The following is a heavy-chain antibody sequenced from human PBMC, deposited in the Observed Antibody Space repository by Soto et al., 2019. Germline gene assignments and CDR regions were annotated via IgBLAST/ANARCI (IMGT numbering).Heavy chain of an antibody. CDR1: GFTFSSYG. D-gene: IGHD3-10*01. V-gene: IGHV3-33*01. J-gene: IGHJ6*03. CDR3: ARSSLVREIGYYYFYNDV. Sequence: VQLVESGGGVVQPGRSLRLSCAATGFTFSSYGMHWVRQAPGKGLEWVAVIWYDGSKKYYADSVRGRFTISRDNSKSNLYLQMTSLRAEDTAVYYCARSSLVREIGYYYFYNDVWGKGTTVTVSS. CDR2: IWYDGSKK.